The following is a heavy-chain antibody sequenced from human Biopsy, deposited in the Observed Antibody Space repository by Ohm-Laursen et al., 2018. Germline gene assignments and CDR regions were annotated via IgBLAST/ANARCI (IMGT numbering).Heavy chain of an antibody. V-gene: IGHV3-9*01. CDR1: GFKFDDYA. CDR2: MSRNNGFI. D-gene: IGHD2/OR15-2a*01. Sequence: SLRLSCSAAGFKFDDYAMHWVRHTPGTGLEWVSGMSRNNGFIGYADAVRGRFTISRDNGQNSLYLQMNNLITKDTAVYYCARDISPSTFPENTLDIWGQGTMVTVSS. CDR3: ARDISPSTFPENTLDI. J-gene: IGHJ3*02.